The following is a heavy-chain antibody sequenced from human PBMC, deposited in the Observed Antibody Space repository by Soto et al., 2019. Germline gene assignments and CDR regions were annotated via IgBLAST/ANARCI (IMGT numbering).Heavy chain of an antibody. CDR3: TTDHITMIVVVITEYYFDY. V-gene: IGHV3-15*01. D-gene: IGHD3-22*01. CDR1: GFTFSNAW. CDR2: IKSKTDGGTT. J-gene: IGHJ4*02. Sequence: EVQLVESGGGLVKPGGSLRLSCAASGFTFSNAWMSWVRQAPGKGLEWVGRIKSKTDGGTTDYAAPVKGRFTISRDDSKNTLYLQMNSLKTEDTAVYYCTTDHITMIVVVITEYYFDYWGQGTLVTVSS.